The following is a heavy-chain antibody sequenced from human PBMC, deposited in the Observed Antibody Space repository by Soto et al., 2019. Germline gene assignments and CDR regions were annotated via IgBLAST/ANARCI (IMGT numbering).Heavy chain of an antibody. CDR1: GGSVSSGSYY. D-gene: IGHD3-16*02. CDR3: AMLGRYSQAFAQ. V-gene: IGHV4-61*01. CDR2: IYYSGST. Sequence: SETLSLTCTVSGGSVSSGSYYWSWIRQPPGKGLEWIGYIYYSGSTTYHPSLKSRVTISVDTSKNQFSLNLTSVTAADTAVYYGAMLGRYSQAFAQWGPGSRVNV. J-gene: IGHJ4*02.